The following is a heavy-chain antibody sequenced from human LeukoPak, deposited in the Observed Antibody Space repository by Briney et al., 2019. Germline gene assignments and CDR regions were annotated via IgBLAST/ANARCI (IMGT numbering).Heavy chain of an antibody. CDR1: GYTFTSYG. CDR2: ISAYNGNT. Sequence: ASVKVSCKASGYTFTSYGISWVRQAPGQGLEWMGWISAYNGNTNYAQKLQGRVTMTTDTSTSTAYMELRSLRSDDTAVYYCARDHEYSSSAGAFDIWGQGTMVTVSS. J-gene: IGHJ3*02. CDR3: ARDHEYSSSAGAFDI. V-gene: IGHV1-18*01. D-gene: IGHD6-6*01.